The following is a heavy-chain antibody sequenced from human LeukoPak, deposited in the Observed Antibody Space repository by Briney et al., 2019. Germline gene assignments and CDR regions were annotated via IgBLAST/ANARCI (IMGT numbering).Heavy chain of an antibody. CDR2: INHSGST. D-gene: IGHD6-6*01. CDR3: ARVRRPIAARLHWFDY. Sequence: SETMSLTCAVYGGSFSGYYWSWIRQPPGKGLEWIGEINHSGSTNYNPSLKSRVTISVDTSKNQFSLKLSSVTAADTAVYYCARVRRPIAARLHWFDYWGQGTLVTVSS. J-gene: IGHJ4*02. CDR1: GGSFSGYY. V-gene: IGHV4-34*01.